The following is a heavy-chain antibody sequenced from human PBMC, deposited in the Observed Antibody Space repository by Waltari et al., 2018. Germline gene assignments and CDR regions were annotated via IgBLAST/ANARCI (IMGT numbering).Heavy chain of an antibody. D-gene: IGHD2-2*01. CDR1: GGSISSYY. CDR2: IYYSGST. CDR3: ARSDEKYVYVY. J-gene: IGHJ4*02. V-gene: IGHV4-59*01. Sequence: QVQLQESGPGLVKPSETLSLTCTVPGGSISSYYWSWIRQPPGKGLEWIGYIYYSGSTNYNPSLKSRVTISVDTSKNQFSLKLSSVTAADTAVYYCARSDEKYVYVYWGQGTLVTVSS.